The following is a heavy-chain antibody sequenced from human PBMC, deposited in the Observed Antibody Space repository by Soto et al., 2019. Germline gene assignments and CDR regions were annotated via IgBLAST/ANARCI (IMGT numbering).Heavy chain of an antibody. CDR2: NNVYNGDT. CDR3: ARDALGGTLLATIHFDQ. CDR1: GYTFTSHG. J-gene: IGHJ4*01. Sequence: QVQLVQSGAEVKKPGASMKVSYKASGYTFTSHGTSWVRQAPGQEHDWMGWNNVYNGDTNYARQFQGRVSMTADSSTNTASLELRSVRSDATAVYYCARDALGGTLLATIHFDQWGHGSLV. V-gene: IGHV1-18*04. D-gene: IGHD5-12*01.